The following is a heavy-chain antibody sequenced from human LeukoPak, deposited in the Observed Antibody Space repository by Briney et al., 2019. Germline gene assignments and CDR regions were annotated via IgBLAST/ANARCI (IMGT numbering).Heavy chain of an antibody. Sequence: LGASVKVSCKASGYTFTGYYMHWVRQAPGQGLEWMGWINPNSGGTNYAQKFQGRVTMTRDTSISTAYMELSRLRSDDTAVYYCARDGEHSSGYYYNFDYWGQGTLVTVSS. V-gene: IGHV1-2*03. J-gene: IGHJ4*02. D-gene: IGHD3-22*01. CDR3: ARDGEHSSGYYYNFDY. CDR2: INPNSGGT. CDR1: GYTFTGYY.